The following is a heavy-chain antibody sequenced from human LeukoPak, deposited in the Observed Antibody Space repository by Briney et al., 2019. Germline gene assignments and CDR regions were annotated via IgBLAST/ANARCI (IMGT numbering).Heavy chain of an antibody. J-gene: IGHJ5*02. Sequence: ASVKVSCKASGYTFTGYYMHWVRQARGQGLEWMGWIKPNSGGTNYAQKFQGRVTMTRDTPISTAYMELSRLRSDDTAVYYCAKSIVGATTFVSWGQGTLVTVSS. CDR1: GYTFTGYY. V-gene: IGHV1-2*02. D-gene: IGHD1-26*01. CDR3: AKSIVGATTFVS. CDR2: IKPNSGGT.